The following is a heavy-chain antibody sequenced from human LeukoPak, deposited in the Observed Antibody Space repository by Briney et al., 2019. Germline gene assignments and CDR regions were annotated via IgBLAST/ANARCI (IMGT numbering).Heavy chain of an antibody. J-gene: IGHJ4*02. CDR2: IHYTGST. Sequence: SETLSLTCTVSGGSISGYYWSWIRQPPGRGLQFIGYIHYTGSTNYNPSLESRVTLSVDTSKNQFSLKLRSVTAADTAVYYCARLSEDTVVLPAAMAHYFDYWGQGTLVTVSS. V-gene: IGHV4-59*08. CDR1: GGSISGYY. CDR3: ARLSEDTVVLPAAMAHYFDY. D-gene: IGHD2-2*01.